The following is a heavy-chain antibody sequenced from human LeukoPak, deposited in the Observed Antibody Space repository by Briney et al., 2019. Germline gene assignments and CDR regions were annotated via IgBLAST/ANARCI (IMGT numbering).Heavy chain of an antibody. CDR3: ARRKVDTAMVFVTSLQYYFDY. Sequence: SETLSLTCAVYGGSFSGYYWSWIRQPPGKGLEWIGELNHSGSTNYNPSLKSRVTISVDTSKNQFSLKLSSVTAADTAVYYCARRKVDTAMVFVTSLQYYFDYWGQGTLVTVSS. CDR1: GGSFSGYY. CDR2: LNHSGST. J-gene: IGHJ4*02. V-gene: IGHV4-34*01. D-gene: IGHD5-18*01.